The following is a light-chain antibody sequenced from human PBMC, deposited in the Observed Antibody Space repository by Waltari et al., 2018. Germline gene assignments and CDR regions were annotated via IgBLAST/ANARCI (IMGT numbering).Light chain of an antibody. CDR2: DVS. V-gene: IGLV2-14*01. J-gene: IGLJ1*01. CDR3: TSYASSGTYV. Sequence: QSALTQPASVSGSPGQSITISCTGSSSDVGGYNYVSWYQQHPGKAPKVLIYDVSKWPSGVSNRFSGSKSGNTASLTISGLQAEDEAYYYCTSYASSGTYVFGTGTKVTVL. CDR1: SSDVGGYNY.